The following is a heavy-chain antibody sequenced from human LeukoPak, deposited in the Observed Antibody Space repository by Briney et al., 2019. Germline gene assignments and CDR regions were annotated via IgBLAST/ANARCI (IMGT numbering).Heavy chain of an antibody. CDR1: GGSISISDYY. CDR3: ARRTSSPVGAIDY. Sequence: SETLSLTCIVSGGSISISDYYWGWIRQPPGKGLEWIGSISYSGTYYNPSLKSQLTISVDTPKNQFSLTLTSVAAADTAVYYCARRTSSPVGAIDYWGQGTLVTVSS. V-gene: IGHV4-39*01. CDR2: ISYSGT. D-gene: IGHD1-26*01. J-gene: IGHJ4*02.